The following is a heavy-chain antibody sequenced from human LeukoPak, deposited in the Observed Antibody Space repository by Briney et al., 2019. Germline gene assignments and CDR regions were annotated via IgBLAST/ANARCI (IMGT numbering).Heavy chain of an antibody. D-gene: IGHD3-10*01. J-gene: IGHJ3*02. CDR1: GFTFGDYS. CDR2: ISGNNVI. Sequence: GGSLRLPCATSGFTFGDYSMNWVRQAPGKGLEWVSYISGNNVIYYADSVRGRFTISRDNAKNSLYLQMNSLRDEDTAVYYCAREGYYGAFDIWGQGTMVTVSS. V-gene: IGHV3-48*02. CDR3: AREGYYGAFDI.